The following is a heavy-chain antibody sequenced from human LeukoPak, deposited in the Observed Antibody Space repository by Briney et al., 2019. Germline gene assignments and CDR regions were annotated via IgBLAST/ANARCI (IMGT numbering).Heavy chain of an antibody. CDR2: IYTSGST. V-gene: IGHV4-4*07. D-gene: IGHD7-27*01. J-gene: IGHJ6*03. CDR1: GGSISSYY. CDR3: ARSPLGTHYYYMDV. Sequence: SETLSLTCTVSGGSISSYYWSWIRQPAGKGLEWIGRIYTSGSTNYNPSLKSRVTMSVDTSKNQFSLKLTSVTAVDTAVYYCARSPLGTHYYYMDVRGKGTTVTVSS.